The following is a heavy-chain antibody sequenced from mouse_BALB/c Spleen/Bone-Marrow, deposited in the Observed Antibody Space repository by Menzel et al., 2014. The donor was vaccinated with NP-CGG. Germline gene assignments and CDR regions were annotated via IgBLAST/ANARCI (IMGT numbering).Heavy chain of an antibody. J-gene: IGHJ4*01. CDR2: ISSGSSTI. D-gene: IGHD4-1*01. V-gene: IGHV5-17*02. Sequence: EVQRVESGGGLVQPGGSRKLSCAASGFTFSSFGMHWVRQAPEKGLEWVAYISSGSSTIYYADTVKGRFTISRDNPKNTLFLQMTSLRSEGTAMYYCATGTRAMDYWGQGTSVTVSS. CDR3: ATGTRAMDY. CDR1: GFTFSSFG.